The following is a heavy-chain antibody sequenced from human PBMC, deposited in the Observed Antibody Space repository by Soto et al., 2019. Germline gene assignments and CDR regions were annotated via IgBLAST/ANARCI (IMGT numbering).Heavy chain of an antibody. CDR2: INHSGST. CDR1: GGSFSDYY. V-gene: IGHV4-34*01. J-gene: IGHJ3*02. Sequence: PETLSLTCGVYGGSFSDYYWSWIRQPPGKGLEWIGEINHSGSTNYNPSLKSRVTISVDTSKNQFSLKLSSVTAADTAVYYCARSYRSRRIAFDIWGQGTMVTVSS. CDR3: ARSYRSRRIAFDI. D-gene: IGHD2-2*01.